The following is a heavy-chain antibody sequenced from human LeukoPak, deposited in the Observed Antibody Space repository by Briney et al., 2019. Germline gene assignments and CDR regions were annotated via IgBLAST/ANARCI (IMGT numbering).Heavy chain of an antibody. CDR2: IYSGGST. V-gene: IGHV3-53*01. CDR1: GFTVSSNY. D-gene: IGHD3-22*01. CDR3: ARDPKGVSSGYGY. Sequence: GGSLRLSCAASGFTVSSNYMSWVRQAPGKGLEWVSVIYSGGSTYYADSVKGRFTISRDNPKNTLYLQMNSLRAEDTAVYYCARDPKGVSSGYGYWGQGALVTVSS. J-gene: IGHJ4*02.